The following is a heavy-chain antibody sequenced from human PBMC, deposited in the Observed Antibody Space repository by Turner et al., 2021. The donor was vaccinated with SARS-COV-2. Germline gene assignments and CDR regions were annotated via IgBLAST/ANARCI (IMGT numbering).Heavy chain of an antibody. CDR2: INPISGGT. Sequence: QVQLVQSGAEVKKPGASVKVSCKASGYTFTGHYMHWVRQAPGQGLEWMGWINPISGGTNYAQKFQGRVTMTRDTSISTAYMDLSRLRSDDTAVYFCAREGSTYGSDYYYYYGMDVWGQGTTVTVSS. CDR3: AREGSTYGSDYYYYYGMDV. J-gene: IGHJ6*02. CDR1: GYTFTGHY. V-gene: IGHV1-2*02. D-gene: IGHD5-18*01.